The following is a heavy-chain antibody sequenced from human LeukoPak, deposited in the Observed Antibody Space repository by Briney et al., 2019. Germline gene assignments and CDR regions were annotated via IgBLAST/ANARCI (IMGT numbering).Heavy chain of an antibody. CDR1: GFTFSSYE. CDR2: ISSSASTT. J-gene: IGHJ4*02. D-gene: IGHD5-18*01. Sequence: GGSLRLSCAASGFTFSSYEMNWVRQAPGKGLEWVSYISSSASTTYYADSVKGRFTISRDNAKNSLYLQMNSLRAEDTAVYFCARQQQQLWYDWGQGTLVTVSS. V-gene: IGHV3-48*03. CDR3: ARQQQQLWYD.